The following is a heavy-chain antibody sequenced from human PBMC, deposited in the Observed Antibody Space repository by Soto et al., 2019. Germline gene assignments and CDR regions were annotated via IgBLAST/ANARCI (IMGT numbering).Heavy chain of an antibody. CDR2: INRDGSRT. J-gene: IGHJ4*02. D-gene: IGHD2-8*01. V-gene: IGHV3-74*01. Sequence: EVQLVESGGNVLQPGGSLRLSCAASGFISSSYWMHWVRQAPGKGLVWVSRINRDGSRTDYADSVKGRFAVSRDNAKNTVLLQMNSLRADDSAVYYCARGVNGYYYVYYWGQGTRVTVSS. CDR1: GFISSSYW. CDR3: ARGVNGYYYVYY.